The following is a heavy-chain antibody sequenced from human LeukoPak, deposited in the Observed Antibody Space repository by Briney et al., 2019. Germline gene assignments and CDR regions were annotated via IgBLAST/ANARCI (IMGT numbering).Heavy chain of an antibody. V-gene: IGHV4-39*07. Sequence: SETLSLTCTVSGGSISSSSYYWGWIRQPPGKGLEWIGSIYYSGSTYYNPSLKSRVTISVDTSKNQFSLKLSSVTAADTAVYYCARTETRLDAFDIWGQGTMVTVSS. CDR2: IYYSGST. J-gene: IGHJ3*02. CDR1: GGSISSSSYY. CDR3: ARTETRLDAFDI. D-gene: IGHD1-7*01.